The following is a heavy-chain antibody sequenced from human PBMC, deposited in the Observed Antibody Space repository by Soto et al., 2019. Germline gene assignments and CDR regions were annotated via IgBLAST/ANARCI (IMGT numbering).Heavy chain of an antibody. J-gene: IGHJ6*02. V-gene: IGHV1-69*13. CDR1: GGTFSSYA. CDR2: IIPIFGTA. D-gene: IGHD6-19*01. Sequence: SVKVSCKAPGGTFSSYAISWVRQAPGQGLEWMGGIIPIFGTANYAQKFQGRVTITADESTSTAYMELSSLRSEDTAVYYCARSSSGWSAHYYYGMDVWGQGTTVTVSS. CDR3: ARSSSGWSAHYYYGMDV.